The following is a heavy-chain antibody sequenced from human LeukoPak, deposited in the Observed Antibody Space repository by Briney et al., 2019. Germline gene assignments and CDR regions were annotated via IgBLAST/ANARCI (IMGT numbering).Heavy chain of an antibody. CDR1: GDSVSSNTAA. J-gene: IGHJ3*02. Sequence: SQTLSLTCAISGDSVSSNTAAWNWIRQSPSRGLEWLGRTFYRSNWYDDYAASVKSRITINPDTSKNQLSLHLKSVTPEDTAVYYCAREVAGTWAFDIWGQGTRVTVSS. D-gene: IGHD6-19*01. CDR2: TFYRSNWYD. CDR3: AREVAGTWAFDI. V-gene: IGHV6-1*01.